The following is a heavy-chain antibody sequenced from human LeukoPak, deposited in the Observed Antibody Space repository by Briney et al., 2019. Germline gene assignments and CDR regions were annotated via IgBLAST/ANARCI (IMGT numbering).Heavy chain of an antibody. Sequence: PGGSLRLSCAASGFTFSSHGMHWVRQAPGKGLERVAFIRYDGTNKYYADSMKGRFTISRDNSKNTLYLQMNSLRAEDTAVYYCAKDNYYGDYEVTSIFGVDWGQGTLVTVSS. CDR1: GFTFSSHG. CDR2: IRYDGTNK. D-gene: IGHD4-17*01. V-gene: IGHV3-30*02. CDR3: AKDNYYGDYEVTSIFGVD. J-gene: IGHJ4*02.